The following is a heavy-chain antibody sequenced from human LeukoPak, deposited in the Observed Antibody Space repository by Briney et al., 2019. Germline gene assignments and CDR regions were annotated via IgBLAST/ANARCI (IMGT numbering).Heavy chain of an antibody. CDR2: IRYDGSNK. D-gene: IGHD3-10*01. CDR3: ARVYYGSGSLHYYYYYMDV. J-gene: IGHJ6*03. Sequence: GGSLRLSCAASGFTFSSYGMHWVRQAPGKGLEWVAFIRYDGSNKYYADSVKGRFTMSRDNSKNTLYLQMNSLRAEDTALYYCARVYYGSGSLHYYYYYMDVWGTGTTVTISS. CDR1: GFTFSSYG. V-gene: IGHV3-30*02.